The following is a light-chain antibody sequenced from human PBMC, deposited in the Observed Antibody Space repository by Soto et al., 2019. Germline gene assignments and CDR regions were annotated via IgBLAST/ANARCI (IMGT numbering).Light chain of an antibody. Sequence: EIVMTQSPATLSVSPGERTTLSCRASQSVSSNLAWYQQKPGQAPRLLIYGASTRATGIPARFSGSGSGTEFTLAISSLQSELFAVYYCQLYYTWPLTFDGETKVEIK. CDR2: GAS. V-gene: IGKV3-15*01. CDR3: QLYYTWPLT. CDR1: QSVSSN. J-gene: IGKJ4*01.